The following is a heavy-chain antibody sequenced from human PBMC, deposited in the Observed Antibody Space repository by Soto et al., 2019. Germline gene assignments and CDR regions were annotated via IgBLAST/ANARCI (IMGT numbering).Heavy chain of an antibody. Sequence: QVQLVQSGAEVKKPGASVKVSCKASGYTFTSYGISWVRQAPGQGLEWMGGISAYNGNTNYAQKLQGRVTMTTDTSTSEAYMELSSLRSDHTAVYECARDRFLEWLLYEVEEPTFGYDNMDVWGKGTKVTVSS. CDR1: GYTFTSYG. V-gene: IGHV1-18*01. D-gene: IGHD3-3*01. CDR3: ARDRFLEWLLYEVEEPTFGYDNMDV. CDR2: ISAYNGNT. J-gene: IGHJ6*03.